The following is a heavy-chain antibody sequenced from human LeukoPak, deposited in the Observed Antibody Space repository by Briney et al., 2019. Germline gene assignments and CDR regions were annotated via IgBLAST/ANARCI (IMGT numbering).Heavy chain of an antibody. Sequence: GGSLRLSCAASGFTFSDYYMSWIRQAPGKGLEWVSYISSSGSTIYYADSVKGRFTISRDNAKNPLYLQMNSLRAEDTAVYYCARDRHRYYDILTGYQRSHDAFDIWGRGTMVTVSS. CDR1: GFTFSDYY. V-gene: IGHV3-11*01. CDR2: ISSSGSTI. CDR3: ARDRHRYYDILTGYQRSHDAFDI. D-gene: IGHD3-9*01. J-gene: IGHJ3*02.